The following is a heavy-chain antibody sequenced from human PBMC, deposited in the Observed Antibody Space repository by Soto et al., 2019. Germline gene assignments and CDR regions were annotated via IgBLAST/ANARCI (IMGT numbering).Heavy chain of an antibody. J-gene: IGHJ4*02. CDR1: GFTFSDYY. Sequence: GGSLRLSCAASGFTFSDYYMSWIRQAPGKGLEWVSYISSSGSTIYYADSVKGRFTISRDNAKNSLYLQMNSLRAEDTAVYYCASRGYDILTGFSPTDYWGQGTLVTVSS. D-gene: IGHD3-9*01. V-gene: IGHV3-11*01. CDR3: ASRGYDILTGFSPTDY. CDR2: ISSSGSTI.